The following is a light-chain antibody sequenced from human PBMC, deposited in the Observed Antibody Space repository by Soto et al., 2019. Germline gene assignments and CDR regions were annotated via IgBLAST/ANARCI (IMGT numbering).Light chain of an antibody. CDR3: QSYDSSLSGPVV. J-gene: IGLJ2*01. Sequence: QSVLTQPPSMSGAPGQRVTISCTGSSSNIGAGYDVHWYQQLPGTAPKLLISGNSNRPSGVPDRFSCSKSGTSASLAITGLQAEDEAEDYCQSYDSSLSGPVVFGGGTKLTVL. CDR1: SSNIGAGYD. CDR2: GNS. V-gene: IGLV1-40*01.